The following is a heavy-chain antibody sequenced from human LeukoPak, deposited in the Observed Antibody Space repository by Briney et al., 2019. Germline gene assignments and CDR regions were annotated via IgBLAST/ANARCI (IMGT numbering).Heavy chain of an antibody. J-gene: IGHJ4*02. D-gene: IGHD3-22*01. V-gene: IGHV4-4*07. Sequence: PSETLSLTCTVSGGSITGYYWNWIRQPAGKGLEWIGRIYSSGGTDYNPSLKSRVTISVDESKNQFSLSLRSVTAADTADYYCARTPYDSNGYYPYSDGWGQGTLVTVSS. CDR1: GGSITGYY. CDR3: ARTPYDSNGYYPYSDG. CDR2: IYSSGGT.